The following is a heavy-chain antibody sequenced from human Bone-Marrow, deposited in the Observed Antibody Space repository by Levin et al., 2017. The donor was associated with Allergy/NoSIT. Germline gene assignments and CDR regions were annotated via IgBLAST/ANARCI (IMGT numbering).Heavy chain of an antibody. CDR1: GGSISRGTYY. CDR2: IYYNGNS. Sequence: SETLSLTCTVSGGSISRGTYYWNWIRQRPGKGLEWIGYIYYNGNSDYNPSLKSRVTISLDPSKNQFSLNLSSVTAADTAVYFCAGGDPNEYGDYGGDFFLGYFDYWGQGTLVTVSS. V-gene: IGHV4-31*03. CDR3: AGGDPNEYGDYGGDFFLGYFDY. J-gene: IGHJ4*02. D-gene: IGHD4-17*01.